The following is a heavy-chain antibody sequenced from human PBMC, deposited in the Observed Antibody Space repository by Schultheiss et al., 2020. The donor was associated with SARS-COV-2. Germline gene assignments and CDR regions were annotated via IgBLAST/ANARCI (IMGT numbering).Heavy chain of an antibody. J-gene: IGHJ4*02. CDR2: IYYSGST. Sequence: SQTLSLTCAVYGGSFSGYYWSWIRQHPGKGLEWIGYIYYSGSTNYNPSLKSRVTISVDTSKNQFSLKLSSVTAADTAVYYCARYTSTGYCSSTSCYTDYFDYWGQGTLVTSPQ. V-gene: IGHV4-59*12. CDR1: GGSFSGYY. CDR3: ARYTSTGYCSSTSCYTDYFDY. D-gene: IGHD2-2*02.